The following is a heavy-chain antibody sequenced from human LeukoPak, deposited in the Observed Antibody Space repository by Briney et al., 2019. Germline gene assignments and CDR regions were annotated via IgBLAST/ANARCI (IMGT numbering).Heavy chain of an antibody. CDR3: ARVAVAGPTGWFDS. Sequence: GGSLRLSCAASGFTFSSYGMHWVRQAPGKGLEWVSSISSTSAYIYYAESVKGRFSISRDNVDNVVHLQMSSLTNEDTAVYYCARVAVAGPTGWFDSWGQGTLVTVSS. CDR1: GFTFSSYG. V-gene: IGHV3-21*01. D-gene: IGHD6-19*01. CDR2: ISSTSAYI. J-gene: IGHJ5*01.